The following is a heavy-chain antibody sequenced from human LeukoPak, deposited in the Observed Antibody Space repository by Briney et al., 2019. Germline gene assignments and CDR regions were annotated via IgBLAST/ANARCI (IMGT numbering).Heavy chain of an antibody. J-gene: IGHJ5*02. CDR3: ARRGGANWFDP. Sequence: PSETLSLTCTVSGGSTSSSSYYWGWIRQPPGKGLEWIGSIYYSGSTYYNPSLKSRVTISVDTSKNQFSLKLSSVTAADTAVYYCARRGGANWFDPWGQGTLVTVSS. D-gene: IGHD3-10*01. CDR2: IYYSGST. V-gene: IGHV4-39*01. CDR1: GGSTSSSSYY.